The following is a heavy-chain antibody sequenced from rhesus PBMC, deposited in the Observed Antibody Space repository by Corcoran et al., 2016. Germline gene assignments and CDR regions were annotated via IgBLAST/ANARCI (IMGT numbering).Heavy chain of an antibody. J-gene: IGHJ5-2*02. CDR1: GGSISSSY. D-gene: IGHD4-23*01. V-gene: IGHV4-169*01. CDR3: ARYLNSNPKSLDV. Sequence: QVQLQESGPGLVQPSETLSVTCAVSGGSISSSYWNWIRQAPGKGLEWIGYIHGSGSSTSYNPSLKSRVTLSVDASKSQLSLKLTSVTAADTAVFYCARYLNSNPKSLDVWGRGVLVTVSS. CDR2: IHGSGSST.